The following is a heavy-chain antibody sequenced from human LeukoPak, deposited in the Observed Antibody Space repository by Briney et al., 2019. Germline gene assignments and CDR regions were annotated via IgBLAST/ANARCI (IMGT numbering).Heavy chain of an antibody. CDR3: VKGRISEDGLDF. Sequence: GGSLRLSCAASGFTFSRSAMTWVRQAPGKGLDWVSSISSSGNTYYADSVKGRFTISRDNSKNMLYLQMNSLRAEDTAVYYCVKGRISEDGLDFWGQGTLVTVSS. J-gene: IGHJ4*02. D-gene: IGHD6-13*01. CDR2: ISSSGNT. V-gene: IGHV3-23*01. CDR1: GFTFSRSA.